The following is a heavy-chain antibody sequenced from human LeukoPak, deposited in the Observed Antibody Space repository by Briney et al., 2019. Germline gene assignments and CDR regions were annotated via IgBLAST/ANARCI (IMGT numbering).Heavy chain of an antibody. J-gene: IGHJ4*02. CDR2: INQDGSEK. Sequence: PGGSLRLSCAAAGFTFSDYWMTWVRQAPGKGLEWVANINQDGSEKYYVDSVKGRFTISRDNAKYSLYLQMNSLRAEDTAVYYCAKDHRFHYYGSGSLPTNFDYWGQGTLVTVSS. CDR3: AKDHRFHYYGSGSLPTNFDY. D-gene: IGHD3-10*01. V-gene: IGHV3-7*01. CDR1: GFTFSDYW.